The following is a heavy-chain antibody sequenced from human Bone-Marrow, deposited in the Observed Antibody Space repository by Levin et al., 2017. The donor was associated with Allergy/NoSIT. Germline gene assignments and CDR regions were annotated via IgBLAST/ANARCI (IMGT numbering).Heavy chain of an antibody. CDR3: ARFHSTGGG. CDR1: GVSMSVINW. V-gene: IGHV4-4*02. Sequence: PSETLSLTCSVSGVSMSVINWWTWVRQYPGKGLEWIGEIFYNGTTNYNSSLNSRVTISIDKSKRQFSLTLTSVTAADTAVYYCARFHSTGGGWGQGILVTVAS. J-gene: IGHJ4*02. CDR2: IFYNGTT. D-gene: IGHD2/OR15-2a*01.